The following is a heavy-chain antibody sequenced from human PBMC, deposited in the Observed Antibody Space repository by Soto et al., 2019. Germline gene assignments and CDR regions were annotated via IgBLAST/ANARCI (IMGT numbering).Heavy chain of an antibody. J-gene: IGHJ4*02. V-gene: IGHV1-18*01. CDR1: GYTFTRYC. CDR2: ISAYNGNT. Sequence: GASVEVSCKASGYTFTRYCISWVRQAPGQGLEWMGWISAYNGNTNYAQKLQGRVTMTTDTSTSTAYMELRSLRSDDTAVYYGARDLTPPDYWGQGTLVTVSS. CDR3: ARDLTPPDY.